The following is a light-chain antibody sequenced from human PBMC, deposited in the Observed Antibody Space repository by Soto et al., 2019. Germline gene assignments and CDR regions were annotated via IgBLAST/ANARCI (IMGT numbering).Light chain of an antibody. CDR1: QSVLYSSNNKNY. CDR3: QQYYSTPVT. Sequence: DIVMTQSPDSLAVSLGERATINCKSSQSVLYSSNNKNYLAWYQQKPGQPPKLLIYWASTRESGVPDRFSGSGSGTDFTLTISSLQAEEVALYYCQQYYSTPVTCGPGTKVDSK. J-gene: IGKJ3*01. CDR2: WAS. V-gene: IGKV4-1*01.